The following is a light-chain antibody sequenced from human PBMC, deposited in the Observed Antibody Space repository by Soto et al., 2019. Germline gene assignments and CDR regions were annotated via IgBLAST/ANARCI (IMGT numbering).Light chain of an antibody. V-gene: IGKV3-20*01. CDR1: QSVNNRY. CDR2: GAS. J-gene: IGKJ4*01. CDR3: QQHGRSPGVT. Sequence: EIVLTQSPGTLSLSPGERATLSCRASQSVNNRYFAWYPQMPGEAHWLLIFGASSRATCIPDRFSGSGSGTDFTLTIIRLEPEDLAVYYCQQHGRSPGVTFGGGTKVEIK.